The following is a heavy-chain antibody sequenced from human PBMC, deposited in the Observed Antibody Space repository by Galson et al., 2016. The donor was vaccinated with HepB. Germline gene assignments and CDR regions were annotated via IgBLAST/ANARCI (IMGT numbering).Heavy chain of an antibody. CDR2: ISDSGST. Sequence: TLSLTCTVSGGSISNGGYYWSWIRQFPGKGLEWIGYISDSGSTSYKPSVKSRITISVDTSKNQFSLRLSSVTAADTAVYYCARGAYDFWSGNCPVDFDYWGQGILVTVSS. D-gene: IGHD3-3*01. CDR1: GGSISNGGYY. CDR3: ARGAYDFWSGNCPVDFDY. J-gene: IGHJ4*01. V-gene: IGHV4-31*03.